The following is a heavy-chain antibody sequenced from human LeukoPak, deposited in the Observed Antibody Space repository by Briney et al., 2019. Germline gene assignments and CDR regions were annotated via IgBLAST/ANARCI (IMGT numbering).Heavy chain of an antibody. D-gene: IGHD3-10*01. Sequence: PGGSLRLSCAASGFTFSSYSMNWVRQAPGKGLEWVSSISSSSSYIYYADSVKGRFTISRDNAKNSLYLQMNSLRAEDTAVYYCARFSWFGEFCFDYWGQGTLVTVSS. CDR2: ISSSSSYI. CDR1: GFTFSSYS. V-gene: IGHV3-21*01. J-gene: IGHJ4*02. CDR3: ARFSWFGEFCFDY.